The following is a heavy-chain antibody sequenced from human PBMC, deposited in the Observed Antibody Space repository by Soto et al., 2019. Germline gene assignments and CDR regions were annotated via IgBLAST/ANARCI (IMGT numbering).Heavy chain of an antibody. J-gene: IGHJ6*03. Sequence: GGSLRLSCAASGFTFDDYGMSWVRQAPGKGLEWVSGINWNGGSTGYADSVKGRFTISRDNAKNSLYLQMNSLRAEDTALYHCARRGIAVAGTRRTVYYMDVWGKGTTVTVSS. CDR1: GFTFDDYG. V-gene: IGHV3-20*01. D-gene: IGHD6-19*01. CDR2: INWNGGST. CDR3: ARRGIAVAGTRRTVYYMDV.